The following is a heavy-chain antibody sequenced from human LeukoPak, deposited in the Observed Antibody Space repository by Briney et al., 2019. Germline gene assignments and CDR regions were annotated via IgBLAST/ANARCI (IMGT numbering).Heavy chain of an antibody. CDR1: GYSFTSFA. V-gene: IGHV1-18*01. J-gene: IGHJ4*02. CDR3: ARDGGALEYSDY. Sequence: ASVKVSCKASGYSFTSFAISWVRQAPGQGLEWMGWINPYNGETNYAQKLQGRVTMTTDTSTSTAYMELRSLRSDDTAVYYCARDGGALEYSDYWGQGTLVTVSS. D-gene: IGHD1-1*01. CDR2: INPYNGET.